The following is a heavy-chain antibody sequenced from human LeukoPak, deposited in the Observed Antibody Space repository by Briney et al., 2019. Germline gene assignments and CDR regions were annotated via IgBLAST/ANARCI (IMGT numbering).Heavy chain of an antibody. CDR1: GGTFSSYA. J-gene: IGHJ4*02. V-gene: IGHV1-69*13. D-gene: IGHD2/OR15-2a*01. CDR3: ARDEGNFDY. CDR2: VIPIFGTA. Sequence: AASVKVSCKASGGTFSSYAISWVRQAPGQGLEWMGRVIPIFGTANYAQKFQGRVTITADESTSTAYMELSSLRSEDTAVYYGARDEGNFDYWGQGTLVTVSS.